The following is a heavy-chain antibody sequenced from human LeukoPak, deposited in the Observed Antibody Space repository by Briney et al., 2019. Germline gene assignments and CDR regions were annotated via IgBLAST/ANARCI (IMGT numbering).Heavy chain of an antibody. CDR3: AKGRLYGSGYFYNEDYFDS. CDR2: IGGRGDTT. CDR1: VFTFSSYA. D-gene: IGHD3-10*01. V-gene: IGHV3-23*01. J-gene: IGHJ4*02. Sequence: PGGSLRLSCELTVFTFSSYAMRGVRHATGKGVEWVSGIGGRGDTTYYADSVKGRFTISRDNSKNTLYLQMSSLRAEDTAVYYCAKGRLYGSGYFYNEDYFDSWGQGTLVTVSS.